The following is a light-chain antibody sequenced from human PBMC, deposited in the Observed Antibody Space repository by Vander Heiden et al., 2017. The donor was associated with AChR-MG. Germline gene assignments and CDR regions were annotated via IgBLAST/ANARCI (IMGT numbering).Light chain of an antibody. J-gene: IGLJ3*02. Sequence: QSVLTQPPSVSGAPGQRVTISCPGSRSNIRVGSDVHWHHPLPGTAPKVLSYGNNNRPSGVPDRFSGSKSGTSASLAITGLQAEDEADYYCQSYDINLSGVFGGGTKVTVL. V-gene: IGLV1-40*01. CDR1: RSNIRVGSD. CDR2: GNN. CDR3: QSYDINLSGV.